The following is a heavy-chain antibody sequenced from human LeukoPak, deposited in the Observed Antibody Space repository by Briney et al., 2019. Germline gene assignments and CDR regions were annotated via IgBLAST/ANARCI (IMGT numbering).Heavy chain of an antibody. V-gene: IGHV3-7*01. Sequence: GGSLRLSCTASGFTFSSYWMTWVRQAPGKGLEWVANIKQDGSDKYYVDSVKGRFTISRDNAKNSLYLQMNSLRDEDTAVYYCARDLETMVRGIITQWGQGTLVTVPS. D-gene: IGHD3-10*01. CDR2: IKQDGSDK. CDR1: GFTFSSYW. CDR3: ARDLETMVRGIITQ. J-gene: IGHJ4*02.